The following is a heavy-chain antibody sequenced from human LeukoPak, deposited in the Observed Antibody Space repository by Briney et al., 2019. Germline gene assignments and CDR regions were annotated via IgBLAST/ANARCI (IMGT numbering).Heavy chain of an antibody. V-gene: IGHV4-39*07. CDR3: ARDLVTVTKGFDI. D-gene: IGHD4-17*01. CDR2: IYYSGST. Sequence: PSETLSLTCTVSGGSISSSSYYWGWIRQPPGKGLEWIGSIYYSGSTYYNPSLKSRVTISVVTSKNQFSLKLSSVTAADTAVYYCARDLVTVTKGFDIWGQGTMVSVSS. J-gene: IGHJ3*02. CDR1: GGSISSSSYY.